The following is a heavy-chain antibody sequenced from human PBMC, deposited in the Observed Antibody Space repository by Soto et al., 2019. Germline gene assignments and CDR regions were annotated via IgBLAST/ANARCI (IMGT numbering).Heavy chain of an antibody. Sequence: PGGSLRLSCAASGFPFSSYAMSWVRQAPGKGLEWVSAISGSGGSTYYADSVKGRFTISRDNSKNTLYLQMNSLRAEDTAVYYCAKLWRRELKSFDYWGQGTLVTVSS. D-gene: IGHD3-10*01. J-gene: IGHJ4*02. CDR1: GFPFSSYA. V-gene: IGHV3-23*01. CDR2: ISGSGGST. CDR3: AKLWRRELKSFDY.